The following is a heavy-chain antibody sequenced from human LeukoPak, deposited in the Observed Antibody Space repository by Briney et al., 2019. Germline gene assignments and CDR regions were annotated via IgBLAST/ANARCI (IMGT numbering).Heavy chain of an antibody. CDR1: GYTFTSYG. J-gene: IGHJ3*02. D-gene: IGHD1-26*01. Sequence: APVKVSCKASGYTFTSYGINWVRQAPGQGPEWMGWISAYNGNTKYAQNLQGRVTMTTDTSTSTAYMELRSLRSDDTAVYYCARYSRGDAFDIWGQGTKVTVSS. CDR2: ISAYNGNT. CDR3: ARYSRGDAFDI. V-gene: IGHV1-18*01.